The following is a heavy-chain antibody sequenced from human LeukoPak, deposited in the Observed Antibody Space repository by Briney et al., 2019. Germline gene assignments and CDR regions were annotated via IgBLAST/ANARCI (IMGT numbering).Heavy chain of an antibody. CDR3: ARARSLWSGYFYDAFDI. D-gene: IGHD3-3*01. J-gene: IGHJ3*02. CDR1: GGTLSSYA. Sequence: ASVKVSCKASGGTLSSYAISWVRQAPGQGLEWMGGIIPIFGTTNYAQKFQGRVTITTDESTSTAYMELSSLRSEDTAVYYCARARSLWSGYFYDAFDIWGQGTIVTVSS. V-gene: IGHV1-69*05. CDR2: IIPIFGTT.